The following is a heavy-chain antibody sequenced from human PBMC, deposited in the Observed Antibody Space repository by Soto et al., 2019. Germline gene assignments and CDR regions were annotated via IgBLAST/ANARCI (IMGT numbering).Heavy chain of an antibody. CDR2: IIPIFGTA. D-gene: IGHD4-4*01. Sequence: SVKVSCKASGGTFSSYAISWVRQAPGQGREWMGGIIPIFGTANYAQKFQGRVTITADESTSTAYMELSSLRSEDTAVYYCAGVKDLRGLHDRPNYYYYYGMDVWGQGTTVTVSS. CDR3: AGVKDLRGLHDRPNYYYYYGMDV. V-gene: IGHV1-69*13. CDR1: GGTFSSYA. J-gene: IGHJ6*02.